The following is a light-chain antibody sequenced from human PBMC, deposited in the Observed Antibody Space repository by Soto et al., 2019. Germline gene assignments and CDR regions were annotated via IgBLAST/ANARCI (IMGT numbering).Light chain of an antibody. V-gene: IGLV2-11*01. CDR2: DVS. Sequence: QSALTQPRSVSGSPGQSVTISCTGTSSDVGGYNFVSWYQQYTGKVPKLIIYDVSQRPSGVPDRFSASKSDNTASLTISGLQADDEADYYCCSYAGSSTLFGGGTKLTVL. CDR3: CSYAGSSTL. CDR1: SSDVGGYNF. J-gene: IGLJ2*01.